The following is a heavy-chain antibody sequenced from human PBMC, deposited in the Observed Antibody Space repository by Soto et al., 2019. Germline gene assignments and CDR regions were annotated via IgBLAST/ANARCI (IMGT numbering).Heavy chain of an antibody. V-gene: IGHV4-30-2*01. Sequence: QLQLQESGSGLVKPSQTLSLTCAVSGGSISSGGYYWSWIRQPPGKGLEWIGYIYHSGSNYYNPSLKRRVALSGDRSKYQFSLKLSSVTAADTAVYYCDRGPRLGRRGQGTRVTVCS. CDR2: IYHSGSN. CDR1: GGSISSGGYY. J-gene: IGHJ4*02. CDR3: DRGPRLGR.